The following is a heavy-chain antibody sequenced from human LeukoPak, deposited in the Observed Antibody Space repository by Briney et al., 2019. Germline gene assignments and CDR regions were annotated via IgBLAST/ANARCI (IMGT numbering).Heavy chain of an antibody. CDR3: AKGGLGRTVMAHLDY. CDR2: ISGDGGNT. V-gene: IGHV3-43*02. CDR1: GFTFDDYG. J-gene: IGHJ4*02. D-gene: IGHD5-18*01. Sequence: GGSLRLSCAASGFTFDDYGMHWVRQAPGKGLEWVSLISGDGGNTYYADSVKGRFTISRDNSKSSLYLQMNSLRTEDTALYYCAKGGLGRTVMAHLDYWGQGTLVIVSS.